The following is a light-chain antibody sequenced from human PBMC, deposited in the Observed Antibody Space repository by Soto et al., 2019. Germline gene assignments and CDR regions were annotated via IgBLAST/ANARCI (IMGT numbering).Light chain of an antibody. J-gene: IGKJ1*01. CDR2: GAS. CDR1: QSVSSF. CDR3: QQYGSSPWT. Sequence: DIVLTPSPATLSLSPGERATLNCRASQSVSSFLAWYQQKPGQAPRLLIYGASIRATGIPARFSGSGSGTDFTLTISSLEPEDFAVYYCQQYGSSPWTFGQGTKVDI. V-gene: IGKV3-20*01.